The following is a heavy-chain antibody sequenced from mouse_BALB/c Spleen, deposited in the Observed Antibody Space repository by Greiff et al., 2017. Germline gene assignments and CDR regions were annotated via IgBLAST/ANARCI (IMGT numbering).Heavy chain of an antibody. CDR3: ARSTTMTHWYFDV. V-gene: IGHV1-14*01. Sequence: EVQLQQSGPELVKPGASVKMSCKASGYTFTSYVMHWVKQKPGQGLEWIGYINPYNDGTKYNEKFKGKATLTSDKSSSTAYMELSSLTSEDSAVYYCARSTTMTHWYFDVWGAGTTVTVSS. CDR2: INPYNDGT. D-gene: IGHD2-4*01. J-gene: IGHJ1*01. CDR1: GYTFTSYV.